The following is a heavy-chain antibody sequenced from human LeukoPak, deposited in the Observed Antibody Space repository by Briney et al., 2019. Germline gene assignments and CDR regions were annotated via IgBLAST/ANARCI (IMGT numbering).Heavy chain of an antibody. Sequence: HPGRSLRLSCAASGFTFSSYAMHWVRQAPGKGLEWVAVISYDGSNKYYADSVKGRFTISRDNSKNTLYLQMNSLRAEDTAVYYCARDQELAGDRWFDPWGQGTLVTVSS. CDR1: GFTFSSYA. D-gene: IGHD6-19*01. J-gene: IGHJ5*02. V-gene: IGHV3-30*04. CDR2: ISYDGSNK. CDR3: ARDQELAGDRWFDP.